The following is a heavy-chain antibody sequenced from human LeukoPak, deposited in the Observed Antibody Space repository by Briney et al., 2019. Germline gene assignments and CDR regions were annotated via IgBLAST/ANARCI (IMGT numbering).Heavy chain of an antibody. CDR3: AREEMEVGYYGLDV. V-gene: IGHV1-69*04. J-gene: IGHJ6*02. CDR2: IIPILNIP. D-gene: IGHD1-1*01. Sequence: GASVKVSCKASGGTFDNSAINWVRQAPGQGLEWMGRIIPILNIPNYAQKLQGRVTIAADKSTSTAYMELSSLRSDDTAVYYCAREEMEVGYYGLDVWGQGTTVTVSS. CDR1: GGTFDNSA.